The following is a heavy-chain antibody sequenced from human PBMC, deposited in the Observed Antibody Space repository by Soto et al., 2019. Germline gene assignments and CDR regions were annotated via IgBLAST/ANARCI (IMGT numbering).Heavy chain of an antibody. D-gene: IGHD4-17*01. CDR3: ARPYYGDYLDFDP. Sequence: SETLSLTCAVSGYSIRSGYYWGWIRQPPGKGLEWIASIYQGGSTYKNPSLKSRVTISIDTSKNQFSLRLSSVTAADTAVYYCARPYYGDYLDFDPWGQGTLVTVSS. V-gene: IGHV4-38-2*01. CDR1: GYSIRSGYY. CDR2: IYQGGST. J-gene: IGHJ5*02.